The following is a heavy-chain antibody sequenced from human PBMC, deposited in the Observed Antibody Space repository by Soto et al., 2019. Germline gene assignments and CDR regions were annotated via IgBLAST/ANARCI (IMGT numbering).Heavy chain of an antibody. V-gene: IGHV4-59*01. J-gene: IGHJ4*02. Sequence: SGTMSLTCTVCSGSISSSYLSWTRQPQGKGLEWIGYIYYSGSTNYNPSLKSRVTISVDTSKNQFSLKLSSVTAADTAVYYCAREVTDCSGGSCPDHYFDYWGQGTLVTVSS. CDR3: AREVTDCSGGSCPDHYFDY. D-gene: IGHD2-15*01. CDR1: SGSISSSY. CDR2: IYYSGST.